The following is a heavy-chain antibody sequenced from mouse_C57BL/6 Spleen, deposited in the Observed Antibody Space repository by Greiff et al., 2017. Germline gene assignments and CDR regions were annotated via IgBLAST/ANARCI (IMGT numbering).Heavy chain of an antibody. Sequence: VQLQQSGAELVRPGASVTLSCTASGYTFTDYEMHWVKQTPVHGLEWIGAIEPETGGTAYNQKFQGKAILTADKSSRTAYMELRSLTSDDSAVYYCTRLRRVAWFAYWGQGTLVTVSA. CDR1: GYTFTDYE. J-gene: IGHJ3*01. CDR2: IEPETGGT. V-gene: IGHV1-15*01. CDR3: TRLRRVAWFAY. D-gene: IGHD2-12*01.